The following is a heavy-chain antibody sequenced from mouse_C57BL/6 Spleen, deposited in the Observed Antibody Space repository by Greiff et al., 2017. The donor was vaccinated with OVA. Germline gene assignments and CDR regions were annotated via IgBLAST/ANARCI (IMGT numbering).Heavy chain of an antibody. V-gene: IGHV1-5*01. Sequence: EVQLQQSGTVLARPGASVKMSCKTSGYTFTSYWMHWVKQRPGQGLEWIGAIYPGNSDTSYNQKFKGKAKLTAVTSASTAYMELSSLTNEDSAVYYCTREEGYSNYAMDYWGQGTSVTVSS. CDR2: IYPGNSDT. D-gene: IGHD2-5*01. J-gene: IGHJ4*01. CDR1: GYTFTSYW. CDR3: TREEGYSNYAMDY.